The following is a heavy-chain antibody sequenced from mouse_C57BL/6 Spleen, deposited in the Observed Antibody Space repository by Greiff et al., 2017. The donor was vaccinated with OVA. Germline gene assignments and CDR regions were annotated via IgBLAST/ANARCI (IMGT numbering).Heavy chain of an antibody. CDR2: ISYDGSN. CDR1: GYSITSGYY. J-gene: IGHJ4*01. CDR3: ARRITTVVARGLDY. D-gene: IGHD1-1*01. Sequence: EVKVEESGPGLVKPSQSLSLTCSVTGYSITSGYYWNWIRQFPGNKLEWMGYISYDGSNNYNPSLKNRISITRDTSKNQFFLKLNSVTTEDTATYYCARRITTVVARGLDYWGQGTSVTVSS. V-gene: IGHV3-6*01.